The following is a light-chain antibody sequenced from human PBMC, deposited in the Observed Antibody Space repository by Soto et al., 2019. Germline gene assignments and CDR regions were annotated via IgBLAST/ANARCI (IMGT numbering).Light chain of an antibody. CDR2: DVS. J-gene: IGLJ1*01. Sequence: ALTQPASVSGSPGQSITISCTGTSSDVGGYNYVSWYQQHPGKAPKLMIYDVSNRPSGVSNRFSGSKSGNTASLTISGLQAEDEADYYCSSYTSSSTFYVFGTGTKVTVL. CDR1: SSDVGGYNY. CDR3: SSYTSSSTFYV. V-gene: IGLV2-14*01.